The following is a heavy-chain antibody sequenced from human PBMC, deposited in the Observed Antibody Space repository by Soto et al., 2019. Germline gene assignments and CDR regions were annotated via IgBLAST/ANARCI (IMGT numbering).Heavy chain of an antibody. CDR3: ARHHDS. CDR1: GGSITTYY. Sequence: SETLSLTCTVSGGSITTYYWSWIRQPPGKGLEWIGCTYYSGSTNYDPSLRSRVTISVDTSKNQFSLKLSSVTAADTAVYYCARHHDSWGQGTLVTVSS. J-gene: IGHJ4*02. V-gene: IGHV4-59*08. CDR2: TYYSGST.